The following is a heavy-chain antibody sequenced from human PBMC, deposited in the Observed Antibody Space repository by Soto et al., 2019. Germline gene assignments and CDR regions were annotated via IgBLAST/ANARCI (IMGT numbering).Heavy chain of an antibody. Sequence: GSLRLSCAASGFTFSSYSMNWVRQAPGKGLEWVSYISSSSTIYYADSVKGRFTISRDNAKNSLYLQMNSLKTEDTAVYYCTRSMAITERPLDLWGQGTLVTVSS. D-gene: IGHD6-6*01. CDR1: GFTFSSYS. J-gene: IGHJ5*02. V-gene: IGHV3-48*01. CDR2: ISSSSTI. CDR3: TRSMAITERPLDL.